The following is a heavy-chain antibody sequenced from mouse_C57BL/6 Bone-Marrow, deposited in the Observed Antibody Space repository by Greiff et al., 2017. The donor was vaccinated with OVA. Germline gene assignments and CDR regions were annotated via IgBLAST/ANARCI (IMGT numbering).Heavy chain of an antibody. J-gene: IGHJ4*01. CDR2: IYPNNGGN. CDR3: ARERYYDYFYYYAMDY. CDR1: GYTFTDYS. V-gene: IGHV1-34*01. Sequence: EVQLQQSGPELVKPGASVTMSCKASGYTFTDYSMHWVKQRHGKSLEWIGYIYPNNGGNGYNQKFKGQATLTVDKSSSTAYMELRSLTSEDSAVYYCARERYYDYFYYYAMDYWGQGTSVTVSS. D-gene: IGHD2-4*01.